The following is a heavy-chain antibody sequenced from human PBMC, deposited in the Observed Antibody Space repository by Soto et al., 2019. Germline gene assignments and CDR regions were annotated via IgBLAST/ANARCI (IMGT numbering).Heavy chain of an antibody. V-gene: IGHV3-21*01. CDR1: GFTFSAYN. CDR3: ARGLDSSGWYNDY. J-gene: IGHJ4*02. D-gene: IGHD6-19*01. CDR2: ISSNSAYI. Sequence: EVQLVESGGGLVKPEGSLRLSCAASGFTFSAYNMDWVRQAPGKGLEWVSSISSNSAYISYADSVKGRFTISRDNAKNSLYLQINSLRADDTAVYYCARGLDSSGWYNDYWGQGTLVTVSS.